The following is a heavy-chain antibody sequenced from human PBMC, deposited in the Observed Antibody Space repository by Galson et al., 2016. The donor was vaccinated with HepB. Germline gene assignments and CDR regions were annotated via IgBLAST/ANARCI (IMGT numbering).Heavy chain of an antibody. CDR1: GITFNTYA. D-gene: IGHD3-3*01. J-gene: IGHJ4*02. Sequence: SLRLSCAASGITFNTYAMHWVRQAPGNGLEWLALISYDGSNKYYADSVKGRLTISRDNSKNTLYLQMHSLRPDDTAVYYCARDQTLYDFWSGYHLDYWGQGTLVTVSS. CDR2: ISYDGSNK. V-gene: IGHV3-30*04. CDR3: ARDQTLYDFWSGYHLDY.